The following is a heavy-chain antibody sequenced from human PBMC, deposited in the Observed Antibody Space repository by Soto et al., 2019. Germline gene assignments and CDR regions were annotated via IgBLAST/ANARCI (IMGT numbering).Heavy chain of an antibody. J-gene: IGHJ2*01. CDR1: GGSISSSSYY. V-gene: IGHV4-39*01. CDR2: ISYSGST. D-gene: IGHD6-19*01. Sequence: PSETLSLTCTVSGGSISSSSYYWGWIRQPPGKGLEWIASISYSGSTYYNPSLKSRVTISVDTSKNQFSLKLSSVTAADTAVYYCARRVAVSRWSHWYFDRWGRGTLVTVSS. CDR3: ARRVAVSRWSHWYFDR.